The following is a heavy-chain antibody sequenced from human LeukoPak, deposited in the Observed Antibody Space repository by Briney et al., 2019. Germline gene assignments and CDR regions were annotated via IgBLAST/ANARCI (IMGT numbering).Heavy chain of an antibody. CDR1: GIIFNNYP. CDR2: VSGSGPTT. Sequence: GGSLRLSCATSGIIFNNYPMTWVRQTPGKGLEWVADVSGSGPTTHYTDSVKGRFTISRDNSKNTLYLQMNSLRVEDTAVYYCARGGAPARYYFDYWGQGTLVTVSS. CDR3: ARGGAPARYYFDY. J-gene: IGHJ4*02. D-gene: IGHD1-26*01. V-gene: IGHV3-23*01.